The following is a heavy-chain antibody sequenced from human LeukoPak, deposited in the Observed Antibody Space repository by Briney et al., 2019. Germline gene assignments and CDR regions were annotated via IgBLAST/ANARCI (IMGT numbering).Heavy chain of an antibody. CDR1: GYTFTGYY. D-gene: IGHD6-6*01. CDR3: ARGGYSSSSDYFDY. V-gene: IGHV1-2*02. CDR2: INPNSGGT. Sequence: ASVKVSCKASGYTFTGYYMHWVRQAPGQGLEWMGWINPNSGGTNYAQKFQGRVTMTRDTSISTAYMELSRLRSDDTAVYFCARGGYSSSSDYFDYWGQGALVTVSS. J-gene: IGHJ4*02.